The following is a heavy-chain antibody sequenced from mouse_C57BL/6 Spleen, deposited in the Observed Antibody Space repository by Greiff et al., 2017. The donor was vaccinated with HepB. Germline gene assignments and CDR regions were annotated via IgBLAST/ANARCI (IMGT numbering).Heavy chain of an antibody. CDR2: INPYNGGT. D-gene: IGHD1-1*01. V-gene: IGHV1-19*01. CDR1: GYTFTDYY. Sequence: VQLKESGPVLVKPGASVKMSCKASGYTFTDYYMNWVKQSHGKSLEWIGVINPYNGGTSYNQKFKGKATLTVDKSSSTAYMELNSLTSEDSAVYYCARGGILLRYGAMDYWGQGTSVTVSS. CDR3: ARGGILLRYGAMDY. J-gene: IGHJ4*01.